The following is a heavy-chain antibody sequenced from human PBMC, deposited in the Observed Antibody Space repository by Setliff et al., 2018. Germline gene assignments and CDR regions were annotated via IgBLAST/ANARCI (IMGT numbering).Heavy chain of an antibody. CDR3: ARGVPAGFSVAGAAKSYFDS. CDR2: IYYSGST. Sequence: SETLSLTCTVSGGSISSGDYYWSWIRQPPGKGLEWIGYIYYSGSTYYNPSLKSRVTISVDTSKNQFSLKLSSVIAADTAGYYCARGVPAGFSVAGAAKSYFDSWGQGTLVTVSS. J-gene: IGHJ4*02. V-gene: IGHV4-30-4*02. CDR1: GGSISSGDYY. D-gene: IGHD6-19*01.